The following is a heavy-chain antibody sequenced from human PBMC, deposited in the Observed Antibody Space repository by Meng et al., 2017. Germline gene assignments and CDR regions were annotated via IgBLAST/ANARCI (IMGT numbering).Heavy chain of an antibody. Sequence: GESLKISCAASGFTFSSHYMSWVRQAPGKGLEWVANIKQDGSKQYYVDSVKGRFTIPRDNAKNSLFLQINSLRAEDTAVYYCAREAVIPTDDAFDIWGQGTMVTVSS. CDR2: IKQDGSKQ. V-gene: IGHV3-7*01. J-gene: IGHJ3*02. D-gene: IGHD3-22*01. CDR3: AREAVIPTDDAFDI. CDR1: GFTFSSHY.